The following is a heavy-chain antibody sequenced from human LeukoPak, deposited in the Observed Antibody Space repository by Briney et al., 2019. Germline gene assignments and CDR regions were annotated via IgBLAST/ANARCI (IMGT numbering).Heavy chain of an antibody. D-gene: IGHD2-21*01. Sequence: SETLSLTCTVSGGSVSSGSYYWSWIRQPPGKGLEWIGYIYYSGSTNYNPSLKSRVTISVDTSKNQFSLKLSSVTAADTAVYYCAREPWSHSVSAGFDYWGQGTLVTVSS. CDR2: IYYSGST. CDR3: AREPWSHSVSAGFDY. V-gene: IGHV4-61*01. J-gene: IGHJ4*02. CDR1: GGSVSSGSYY.